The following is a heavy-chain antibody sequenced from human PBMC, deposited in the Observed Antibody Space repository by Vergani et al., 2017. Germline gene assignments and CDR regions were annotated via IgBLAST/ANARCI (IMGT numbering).Heavy chain of an antibody. D-gene: IGHD5-12*01. CDR2: IIPIFGTA. J-gene: IGHJ6*03. Sequence: QVQLVQSGAEVKKPGSSVKVSCKASGGTFSSYAISWVRQAPGQGLEWMGGIIPIFGTANYAQKFQGRVTITADESTSTAYMELSSLRSEDTAVYYCARDXVDIVATTRNYYYYYMDVWGKGTTVTVSS. CDR1: GGTFSSYA. V-gene: IGHV1-69*01. CDR3: ARDXVDIVATTRNYYYYYMDV.